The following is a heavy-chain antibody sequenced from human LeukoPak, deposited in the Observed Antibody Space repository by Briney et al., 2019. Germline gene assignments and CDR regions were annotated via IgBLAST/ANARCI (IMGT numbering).Heavy chain of an antibody. CDR3: AKDKYGWLSSDWYFDL. CDR1: GFTFSTYG. CDR2: ISYDGSNK. D-gene: IGHD5-12*01. V-gene: IGHV3-30*18. Sequence: GGSLRLSCTTSGFTFSTYGMHWVRQAPGKGLEWVAVISYDGSNKYYADSVKGRFTISRDNSKNTLSLQMHSLRTEDTAIYYCAKDKYGWLSSDWYFDLWGRGTLVTVFS. J-gene: IGHJ2*01.